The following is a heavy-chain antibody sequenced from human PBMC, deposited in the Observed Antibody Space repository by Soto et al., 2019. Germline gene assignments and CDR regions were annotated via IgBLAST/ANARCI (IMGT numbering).Heavy chain of an antibody. CDR2: IIPILGIA. D-gene: IGHD2-2*02. Sequence: QVQLVQSGAEVKKPGSSVKVSCKASGGTFSSYTISWVRQAPGQGLEWMGRIIPILGIANYAQKFQGRVTITADKSTSTAYMELSSLRSEDTAVYYCARGYCSSTSCYKVNYYYYMDVWGKGNTVTVSS. CDR3: ARGYCSSTSCYKVNYYYYMDV. V-gene: IGHV1-69*02. J-gene: IGHJ6*03. CDR1: GGTFSSYT.